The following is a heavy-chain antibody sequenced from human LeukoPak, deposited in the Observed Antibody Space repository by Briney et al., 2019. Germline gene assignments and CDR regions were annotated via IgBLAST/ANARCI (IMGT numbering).Heavy chain of an antibody. CDR1: GGSISSGSYY. CDR2: IYTSGST. CDR3: AREGLQYHFDF. V-gene: IGHV4-61*02. J-gene: IGHJ4*02. D-gene: IGHD2-2*01. Sequence: PSQTLSLTCTVSGGSISSGSYYWSWIRQPAGKGLEWIGRIYTSGSTNYNPSLKSRVTISVDRSQNQFSLRMNSVTVADSAVYYCAREGLQYHFDFWGQGTLVTVSS.